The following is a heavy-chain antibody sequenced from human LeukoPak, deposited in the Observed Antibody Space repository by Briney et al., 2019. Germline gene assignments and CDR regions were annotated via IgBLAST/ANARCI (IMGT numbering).Heavy chain of an antibody. CDR3: ARAVTGRGRLAYFYYLDV. D-gene: IGHD6-19*01. J-gene: IGHJ6*03. CDR1: GGSTNTNY. Sequence: SETLSLTCAVSGGSTNTNYWNWIRQSPGKGLEWIGDISHIGSTHYNPSLKSRVTISRDTSKNQFSLTLRFVTAADTAVYYCARAVTGRGRLAYFYYLDVWGKGTRVTVSS. CDR2: ISHIGST. V-gene: IGHV4-59*01.